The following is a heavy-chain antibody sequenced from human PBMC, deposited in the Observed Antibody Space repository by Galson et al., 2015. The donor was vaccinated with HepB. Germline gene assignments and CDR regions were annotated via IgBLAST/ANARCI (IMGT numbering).Heavy chain of an antibody. V-gene: IGHV3-74*01. CDR1: GFSFSNYW. CDR3: TRGGFCPDY. D-gene: IGHD3-3*01. J-gene: IGHJ4*02. CDR2: INTDGSIT. Sequence: SLRLSCAASGFSFSNYWMHWVRQVPGKRLLWVSRINTDGSITTYADFVKGRFTISRDNAKNSLFLQMDSLRAEDTAVYYCTRGGFCPDYWGQGTLVTVSS.